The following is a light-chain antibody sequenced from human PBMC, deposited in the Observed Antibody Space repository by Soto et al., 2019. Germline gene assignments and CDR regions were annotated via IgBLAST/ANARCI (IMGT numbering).Light chain of an antibody. CDR2: DAS. Sequence: EILLAQSPATLSLSPGERATLSCKASQDVSIFLAWYQQKPGQAPRLLIHDASNRATGVPARFSGSGSGSDFTLTTTSLEHEDFAVYYSQQRRTWLYTFGHGTNLEV. J-gene: IGKJ2*01. CDR3: QQRRTWLYT. V-gene: IGKV3-11*02. CDR1: QDVSIF.